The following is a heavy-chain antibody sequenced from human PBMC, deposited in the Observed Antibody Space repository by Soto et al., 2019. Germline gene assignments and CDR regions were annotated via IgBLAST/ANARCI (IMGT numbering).Heavy chain of an antibody. CDR2: IYHSGST. Sequence: TLSLTCAVSGGSISSGGYSWSWIRQPPGKGLEWIGYIYHSGSTYYNPSLKSRVTISVDRSKNQFSLKLSSVTAADTAVYYCARGTAARQRGYYYGMDVWGQGTTVT. D-gene: IGHD6-6*01. CDR3: ARGTAARQRGYYYGMDV. CDR1: GGSISSGGYS. V-gene: IGHV4-30-2*01. J-gene: IGHJ6*02.